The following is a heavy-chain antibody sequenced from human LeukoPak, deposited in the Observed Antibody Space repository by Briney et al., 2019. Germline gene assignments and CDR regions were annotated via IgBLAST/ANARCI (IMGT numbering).Heavy chain of an antibody. CDR1: GFSLSSYG. CDR2: ITANGGST. V-gene: IGHV3-23*01. CDR3: AKRGVVIRVILVGFHKEAYYFDS. J-gene: IGHJ4*02. Sequence: GGSLRLSCAASGFSLSSYGMSWVRQAPGKGLEGVSAITANGGSTYYAGSVQGRFTISRDNSKNTLYLQMNSLRVEDTAVYFCAKRGVVIRVILVGFHKEAYYFDSWGQGALVTVSS. D-gene: IGHD3-22*01.